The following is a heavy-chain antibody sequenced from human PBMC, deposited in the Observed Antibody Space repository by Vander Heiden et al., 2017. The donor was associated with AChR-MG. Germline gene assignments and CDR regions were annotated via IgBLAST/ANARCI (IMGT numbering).Heavy chain of an antibody. CDR2: IGAYNGNT. CDR3: ARLWAIGTTYHLDY. Sequence: QVQLVQSGAEVKKPGASVKVSCKASGSTFTSIVIRWGRQAPGQGLEGMGWIGAYNGNTNYAQKLQGRVTMTTDTSTSTAYMELRSLRSDDTAVYYCARLWAIGTTYHLDYWGQGTLVTVSS. D-gene: IGHD2-21*01. V-gene: IGHV1-18*01. J-gene: IGHJ4*02. CDR1: GSTFTSIV.